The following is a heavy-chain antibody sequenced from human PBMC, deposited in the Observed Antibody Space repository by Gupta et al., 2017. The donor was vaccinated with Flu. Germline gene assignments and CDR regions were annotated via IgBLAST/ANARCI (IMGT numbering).Heavy chain of an antibody. J-gene: IGHJ4*02. V-gene: IGHV3-33*01. CDR1: GFTFSSYG. Sequence: PLVCSSDLKVQPGRSLRRSCAASGFTFSSYGMHWARQAPGKGLEWMAVIWYDGSNKYYADSVKGRFTISRDNSKNTLYLQMNSLRAEDTAVYYCARDRAVTSYYFDYWGQGTLVTVSS. D-gene: IGHD4-17*01. CDR2: IWYDGSNK. CDR3: ARDRAVTSYYFDY.